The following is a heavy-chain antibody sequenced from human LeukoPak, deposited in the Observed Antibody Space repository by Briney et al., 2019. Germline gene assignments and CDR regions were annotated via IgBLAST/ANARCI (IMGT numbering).Heavy chain of an antibody. V-gene: IGHV4-59*08. D-gene: IGHD6-13*01. Sequence: SETLSLTCTVSGGSISGYYWSWIRQPPGQGLEWIGYIFYSGSTNYNPTLKSRVTISVDTSENQFSLRLSSVTAADTAVYFCARQASWLPYFDLWGRGTLVTVSS. CDR1: GGSISGYY. CDR2: IFYSGST. CDR3: ARQASWLPYFDL. J-gene: IGHJ2*01.